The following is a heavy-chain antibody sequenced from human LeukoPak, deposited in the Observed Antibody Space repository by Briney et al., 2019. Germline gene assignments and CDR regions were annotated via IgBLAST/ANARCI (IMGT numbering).Heavy chain of an antibody. CDR2: ISGNSRYI. D-gene: IGHD6-13*01. V-gene: IGHV3-21*06. CDR1: GFTFSSYS. Sequence: GGSLRLSCAASGFTFSSYSMTWVRQAPGKGLEWVSSISGNSRYIYYADSMRGRFTISRDNAKNSLYLQMNSLKPEDTAVYYCARDVGSSSWYYAFDIWGQGTMVTVSS. J-gene: IGHJ3*02. CDR3: ARDVGSSSWYYAFDI.